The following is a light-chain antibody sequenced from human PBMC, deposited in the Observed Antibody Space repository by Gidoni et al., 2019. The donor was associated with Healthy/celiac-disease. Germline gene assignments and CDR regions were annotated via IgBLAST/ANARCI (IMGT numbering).Light chain of an antibody. Sequence: DIVMTQPPLSLPVAPGVPASSSCRSSKSLLASDDGNTYLDWYLQTPGQSPQLLFYTLSYRAYMVPNRFSGSGSGADFTLKISRVAAEDVGVYYCMQRIEFPFTFGPXTKVDIK. CDR1: KSLLASDDGNTY. CDR3: MQRIEFPFT. V-gene: IGKV2-40*01. CDR2: TLS. J-gene: IGKJ3*01.